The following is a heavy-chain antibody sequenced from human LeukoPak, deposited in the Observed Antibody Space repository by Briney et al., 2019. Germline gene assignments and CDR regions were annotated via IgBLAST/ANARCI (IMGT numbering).Heavy chain of an antibody. CDR1: GFTFSSYA. CDR3: ARKASEFDC. Sequence: GGSLRLSCAASGFTFSSYAIYWVRHAPGKGLEWVSGIGGSGGDTYFADSVKGRFTISRDNSKNTVFLQMDSLRAEDTAVYYCARKASEFDCWGQGTLVTVSS. V-gene: IGHV3-23*01. J-gene: IGHJ4*02. CDR2: IGGSGGDT.